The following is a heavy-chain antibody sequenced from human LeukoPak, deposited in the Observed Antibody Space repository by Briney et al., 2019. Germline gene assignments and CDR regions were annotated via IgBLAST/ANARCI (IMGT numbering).Heavy chain of an antibody. CDR3: ARVYYYYDSSGILTLYFDY. CDR1: GYTFTSYG. CDR2: ISAYNGNT. Sequence: ASVKVSCKASGYTFTSYGISWVRQAPGQGLEWMGWISAYNGNTNYAQKLQGRVTMTTDTYTSTAYMEMRSLRSDDTAVYYCARVYYYYDSSGILTLYFDYWGQGTLVTVSS. J-gene: IGHJ4*02. D-gene: IGHD3-22*01. V-gene: IGHV1-18*01.